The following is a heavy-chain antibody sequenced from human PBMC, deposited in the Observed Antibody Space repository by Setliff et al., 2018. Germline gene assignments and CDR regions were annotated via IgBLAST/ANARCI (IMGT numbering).Heavy chain of an antibody. CDR3: ARDLGHGGDSDY. V-gene: IGHV4-38-2*02. J-gene: IGHJ4*02. CDR2: IGHTGSI. D-gene: IGHD2-21*02. CDR1: GYSISSGYI. Sequence: SETLSLTCTVSGYSISSGYIWGWIRQPPGEGLEWVGNIGHTGSINYNPSLKSRLTISRDTSKNQVSLKLNSVTATDTTVYYCARDLGHGGDSDYWGQGILVTVSS.